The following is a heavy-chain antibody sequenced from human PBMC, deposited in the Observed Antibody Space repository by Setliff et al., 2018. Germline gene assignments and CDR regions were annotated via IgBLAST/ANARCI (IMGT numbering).Heavy chain of an antibody. V-gene: IGHV4-39*07. J-gene: IGHJ4*02. D-gene: IGHD3-16*01. CDR2: FSYSGTT. Sequence: SETLSLTCSVSGDSITTDNYFWGWIRQTPGKGLEWIGSFSYSGTTYYNPSLKSRVTISVDTSKNQFSLRLSSVTAADTAVYFCARDYGPNDYWGQGSLVTVSS. CDR3: ARDYGPNDY. CDR1: GDSITTDNYF.